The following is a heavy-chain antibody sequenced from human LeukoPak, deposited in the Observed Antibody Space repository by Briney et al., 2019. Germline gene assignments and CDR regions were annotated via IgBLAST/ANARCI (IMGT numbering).Heavy chain of an antibody. D-gene: IGHD2-8*01. Sequence: GGSLRLSCAASGFTFSNYNMNWVRQTPGKGLEWVSSITRGSIYTFYADSVKGRFTISRDNAKNSLYLQMNSLRAEDTAVYYCTRGTDGLWDFWGQGTLVTVSS. CDR1: GFTFSNYN. CDR2: ITRGSIYT. V-gene: IGHV3-21*01. CDR3: TRGTDGLWDF. J-gene: IGHJ4*02.